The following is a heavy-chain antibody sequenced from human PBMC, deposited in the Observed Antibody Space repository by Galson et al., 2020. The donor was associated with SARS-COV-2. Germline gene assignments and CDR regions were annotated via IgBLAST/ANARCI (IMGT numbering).Heavy chain of an antibody. CDR2: AYSSGTT. J-gene: IGHJ5*01. D-gene: IGHD3-10*01. CDR3: ARDPDSHYASGGGGWFDS. Sequence: PSETLSLTCTVSGGSISSSYWSWIRQPAGKGLEWIGRAYSSGTTNYNPSLKSRVTMSIYTSNNQFSLNLSSVTAADTAVYYCARDPDSHYASGGGGWFDSWGQGTLITVSS. CDR1: GGSISSSY. V-gene: IGHV4-4*07.